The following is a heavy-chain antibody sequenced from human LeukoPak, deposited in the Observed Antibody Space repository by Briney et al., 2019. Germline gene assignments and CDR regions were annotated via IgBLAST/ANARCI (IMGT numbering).Heavy chain of an antibody. D-gene: IGHD6-13*01. J-gene: IGHJ4*02. CDR3: ARDVVAAPGTWDY. CDR2: IYYSGST. CDR1: GGSMSSYY. V-gene: IGHV4-59*01. Sequence: PSETLSLTCTVSGGSMSSYYWSWIRQSPGKGLEWIGYIYYSGSTNYNPSLKSRVTISVDTSKNQFSLKLSSVTAVDTAVYYCARDVVAAPGTWDYWGQGTLVTVSS.